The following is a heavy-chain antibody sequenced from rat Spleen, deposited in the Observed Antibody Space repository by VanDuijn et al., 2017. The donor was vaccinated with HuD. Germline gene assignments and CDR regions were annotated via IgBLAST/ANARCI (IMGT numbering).Heavy chain of an antibody. J-gene: IGHJ4*01. CDR3: AGRGYYGSYISDVMDA. CDR1: GFTFSDYY. D-gene: IGHD1-2*01. CDR2: ISFDGGRN. Sequence: EVQLVESDGGLVQPGRSLKLSCAASGFTFSDYYMAWVRQAPTKGLEWVATISFDGGRNFYRDSVKGRFTISRDNAKSTLYRQMDSLRSEDTATYFCAGRGYYGSYISDVMDAWGQGASVTVSS. V-gene: IGHV5-7*01.